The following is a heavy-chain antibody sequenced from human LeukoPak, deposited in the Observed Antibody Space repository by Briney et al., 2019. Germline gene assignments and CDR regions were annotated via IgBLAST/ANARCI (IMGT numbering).Heavy chain of an antibody. D-gene: IGHD6-13*01. J-gene: IGHJ5*02. CDR2: ISGSGGST. CDR1: GFTFSSYA. V-gene: IGHV3-23*01. CDR3: AKDTSSSWGPHDWFDP. Sequence: GGSLRLSCAASGFTFSSYAMSWVRQAPGKGLEWVSAISGSGGSTYYADSVKGRFTISRDNSKNTLYLQMNSLRAEDTALYYCAKDTSSSWGPHDWFDPWGQGTLVTVSS.